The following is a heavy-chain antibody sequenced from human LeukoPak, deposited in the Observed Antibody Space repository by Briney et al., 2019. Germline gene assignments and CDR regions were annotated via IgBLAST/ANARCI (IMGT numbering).Heavy chain of an antibody. CDR3: AKDRGYNILTGYSKGHYFDY. V-gene: IGHV3-30*02. J-gene: IGHJ4*02. Sequence: GGSLRLSCAASGFTFSSYGMHWVRQAPGKGLEWVAFTRYDETNKYYADSVKGRFTISRDNSKNTLNLQMNSLKTEDTAVYYCAKDRGYNILTGYSKGHYFDYWGQGTLVTVSS. CDR1: GFTFSSYG. CDR2: TRYDETNK. D-gene: IGHD3-9*01.